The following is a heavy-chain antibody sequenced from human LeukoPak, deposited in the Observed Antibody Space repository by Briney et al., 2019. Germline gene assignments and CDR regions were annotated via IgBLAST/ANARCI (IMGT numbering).Heavy chain of an antibody. D-gene: IGHD5-18*01. CDR3: ARGVGSYGYFDY. V-gene: IGHV3-53*01. J-gene: IGHJ4*02. CDR2: IYSGGST. CDR1: GFTFSYYY. Sequence: GGSLRLSCAASGFTFSYYYMSWVRQAPGKGLEWVSVIYSGGSTYYADSVKGRFTISRDNSKNTLYLQMNSLRAEDTAMYYCARGVGSYGYFDYWGQGTLVTVSS.